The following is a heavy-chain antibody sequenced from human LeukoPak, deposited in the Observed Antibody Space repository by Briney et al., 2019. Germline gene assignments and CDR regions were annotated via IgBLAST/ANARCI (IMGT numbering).Heavy chain of an antibody. CDR1: GGSFSGYY. V-gene: IGHV4-34*01. Sequence: SETLSLTCAVYGGSFSGYYWSWIRQPPGKGLEWIGEINHSGSTNYNPSLKSRVTISVDTSKNQFSLKLSSVTAADTAVYYCARGRHITMIVPSLVDYWGQGTLVTVSS. J-gene: IGHJ4*02. CDR2: INHSGST. CDR3: ARGRHITMIVPSLVDY. D-gene: IGHD3-22*01.